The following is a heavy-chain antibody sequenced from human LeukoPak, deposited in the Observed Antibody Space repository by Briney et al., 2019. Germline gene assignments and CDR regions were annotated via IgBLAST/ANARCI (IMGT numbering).Heavy chain of an antibody. J-gene: IGHJ3*02. V-gene: IGHV1-69*05. CDR3: ARVKYYDSSGYYPPNDAFDI. D-gene: IGHD3-22*01. CDR1: GGTFSSNA. Sequence: GASVKVSCKASGGTFSSNAISWVRQAPGQGLEWMGDIIPSFATANYAQKFQGRVTMTRNTSISTAYMELRSLRSDDTAVYYCARVKYYDSSGYYPPNDAFDIWGQGTMVTVSS. CDR2: IIPSFATA.